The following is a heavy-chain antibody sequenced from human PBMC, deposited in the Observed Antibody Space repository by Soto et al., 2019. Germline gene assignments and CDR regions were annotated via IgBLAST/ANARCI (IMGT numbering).Heavy chain of an antibody. D-gene: IGHD6-19*01. Sequence: QVQLVQSGAEVRKPGASVKVSCKASGYPYTNSDMHWVRQAPGQGLEWMGWIHTNTGGTNYAQTFQGRVTLPRDTSVSTVYMELNRLTSDDTAIYFCASDFRTRGWFRQAGNFAMDVWGQGTTVTVS. CDR2: IHTNTGGT. CDR3: ASDFRTRGWFRQAGNFAMDV. J-gene: IGHJ6*02. V-gene: IGHV1-2*02. CDR1: GYPYTNSD.